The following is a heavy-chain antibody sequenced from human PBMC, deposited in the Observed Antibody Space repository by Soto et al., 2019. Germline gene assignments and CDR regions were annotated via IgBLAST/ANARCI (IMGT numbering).Heavy chain of an antibody. D-gene: IGHD1-26*01. Sequence: GSLRLSCAASGFTFSSYAMSWVRQAPGKGLEWVSAISGSGGSTYYADSVKGRFTISRDNSKNTLYLQMNSLRAEDTAVYYCAKASGDGSYYGGAFDIWGQGTMVTVSS. CDR2: ISGSGGST. CDR1: GFTFSSYA. CDR3: AKASGDGSYYGGAFDI. V-gene: IGHV3-23*01. J-gene: IGHJ3*02.